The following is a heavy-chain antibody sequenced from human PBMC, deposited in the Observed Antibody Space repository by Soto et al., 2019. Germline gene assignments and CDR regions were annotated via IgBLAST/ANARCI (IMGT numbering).Heavy chain of an antibody. CDR1: GFTFTSSA. CDR2: IVVGSGNT. V-gene: IGHV1-58*01. J-gene: IGHJ3*01. Sequence: ASVKVSCKASGFTFTSSAVQWVRQARGQRLEWIGWIVVGSGNTNYAQKFQERVTITRDMSTSTAYMELSSLRSEDTAVYYCAADPYYDSSTSCYRHRGAWGQGTMVTVSS. D-gene: IGHD2-2*01. CDR3: AADPYYDSSTSCYRHRGA.